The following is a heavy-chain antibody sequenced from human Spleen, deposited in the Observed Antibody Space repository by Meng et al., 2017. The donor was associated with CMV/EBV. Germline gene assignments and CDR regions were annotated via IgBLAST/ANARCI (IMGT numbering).Heavy chain of an antibody. CDR3: ARAVSPYCSSTSCSDAFDI. D-gene: IGHD2-2*01. J-gene: IGHJ3*02. CDR2: IYSGGVT. Sequence: GESLKISCAASGFTVSSNYMTWVRQAPGKGLEWVSVIYSGGVTYYADSVKGRFTISRDNAKNSLFLQMNSLRAEDTAVYYCARAVSPYCSSTSCSDAFDIWGQGTVVTVSS. CDR1: GFTVSSNY. V-gene: IGHV3-53*01.